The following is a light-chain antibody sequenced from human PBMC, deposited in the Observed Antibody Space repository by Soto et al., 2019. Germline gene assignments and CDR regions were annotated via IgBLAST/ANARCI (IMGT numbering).Light chain of an antibody. CDR2: DAS. CDR1: QNINRY. CDR3: QQSYTTPRT. V-gene: IGKV3-11*01. Sequence: EIVLTQSPATLSLSPGGRATLSCRASQNINRYLAWYHQKPGQPPRLLIYDASTRATGIPARFSGSGSATDFTLTISSLEPEDFATYYCQQSYTTPRTFGQGTKVDIK. J-gene: IGKJ1*01.